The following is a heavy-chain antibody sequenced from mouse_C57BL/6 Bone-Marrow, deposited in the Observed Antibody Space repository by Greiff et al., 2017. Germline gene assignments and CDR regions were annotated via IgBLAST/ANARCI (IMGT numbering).Heavy chain of an antibody. CDR2: ISSGGSYT. CDR3: ARHQLDYWYFDV. Sequence: EVQLVESGGDLVKPGGSLKLSCAASGFTFSSYGMSWVRQTPDKRLEWVATISSGGSYTYYPDSVKGRSTLSSDNAKNTLYLQLSSLKSEDTAMDYCARHQLDYWYFDVWGTGTTVTVSS. V-gene: IGHV5-6*01. D-gene: IGHD4-1*02. J-gene: IGHJ1*03. CDR1: GFTFSSYG.